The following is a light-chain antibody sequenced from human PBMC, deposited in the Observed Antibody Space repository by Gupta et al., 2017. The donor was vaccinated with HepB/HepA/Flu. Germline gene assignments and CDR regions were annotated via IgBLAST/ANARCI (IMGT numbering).Light chain of an antibody. J-gene: IGKJ4*01. Sequence: DIQMTQSPSSLSASVGDRVTITCRASQGIRNDLGWYQQKPGKAPKRLIYGGSSLQSGVPSRFSGGGYGTEFTLTISSRQPEDFATYYCRQHKSYPSLTFGGGTKVEIK. CDR3: RQHKSYPSLT. CDR2: GGS. CDR1: QGIRND. V-gene: IGKV1-17*01.